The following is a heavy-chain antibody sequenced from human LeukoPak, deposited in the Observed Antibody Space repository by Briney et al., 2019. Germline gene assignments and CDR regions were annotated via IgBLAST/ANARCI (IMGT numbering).Heavy chain of an antibody. J-gene: IGHJ3*02. V-gene: IGHV4-39*07. CDR1: GGSVSRNSDY. Sequence: SETLSLNCTVSGGSVSRNSDYWGWIRQPPGKGLEWIGSIYYGGSTYYNPSLKGRVTISVDTSKNQFSLMVSSVTVADTGVYYCARDQGCSSTSCYAGPNAFDIWGQGTMVTVSS. CDR3: ARDQGCSSTSCYAGPNAFDI. CDR2: IYYGGST. D-gene: IGHD2-2*01.